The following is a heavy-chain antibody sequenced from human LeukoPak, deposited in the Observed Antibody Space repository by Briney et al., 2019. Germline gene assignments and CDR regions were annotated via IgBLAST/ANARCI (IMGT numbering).Heavy chain of an antibody. J-gene: IGHJ5*02. CDR3: ARSMVRGVIGVWFDP. D-gene: IGHD3-10*01. V-gene: IGHV4-39*01. CDR1: GGSISSSSYY. CDR2: IYYSGST. Sequence: SETLSLTCTVSGGSISSSSYYWGWIRPPPGKGLEWIGSIYYSGSTYYNPSLKSRVTISVDTSKNQFSLKLSSVTAADTAVYYCARSMVRGVIGVWFDPWGQGTLVTVSS.